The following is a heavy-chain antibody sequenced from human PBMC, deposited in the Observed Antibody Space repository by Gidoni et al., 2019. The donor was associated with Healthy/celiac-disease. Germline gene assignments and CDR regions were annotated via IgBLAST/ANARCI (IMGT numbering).Heavy chain of an antibody. J-gene: IGHJ4*02. V-gene: IGHV3-48*03. Sequence: TIARDKAKNSLYLQMNSLRAADTAVYYCARVVPPSAYFDYWGQGTLVTVSS. CDR3: ARVVPPSAYFDY.